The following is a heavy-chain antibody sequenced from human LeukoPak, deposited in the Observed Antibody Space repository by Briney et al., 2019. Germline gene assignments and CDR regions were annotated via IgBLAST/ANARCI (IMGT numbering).Heavy chain of an antibody. D-gene: IGHD4-17*01. CDR1: GDSISSYY. J-gene: IGHJ1*01. V-gene: IGHV4-4*07. Sequence: SETLSLTCTVSGDSISSYYWSWIRQPAGKGLEWIGRIYTSGSTNYNPSLKSRVTMSVDTSKNQFSLKLSSVTAADTAVYYCARVTPAVQNAEYFQHWGQGTLVTVSS. CDR2: IYTSGST. CDR3: ARVTPAVQNAEYFQH.